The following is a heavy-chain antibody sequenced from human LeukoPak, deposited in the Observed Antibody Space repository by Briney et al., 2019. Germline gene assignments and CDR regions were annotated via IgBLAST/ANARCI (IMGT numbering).Heavy chain of an antibody. J-gene: IGHJ4*02. CDR2: ISYDGSNK. V-gene: IGHV3-30-3*01. D-gene: IGHD4-23*01. CDR1: GFTFSSYA. CDR3: ARGGGGNELLDY. Sequence: PGGSLRLSCAASGFTFSSYAMHWVRQAPGKGLEWVAVISYDGSNKYYADSVKGRFTISRDNSKNTLYLQMNSLRAEDTAVYYCARGGGGNELLDYWGQGTLVTVSS.